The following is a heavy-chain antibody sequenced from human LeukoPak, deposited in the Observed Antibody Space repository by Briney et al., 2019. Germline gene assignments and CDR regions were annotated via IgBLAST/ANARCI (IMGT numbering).Heavy chain of an antibody. CDR1: GFNFADLA. Sequence: GGSLSLSYEASGFNFADLAMRGVRQAPGKGLEWVSAISGISGSTTIYADSVKGRFAVSRDNSRNTLFLQMNSLRADDTAVYYCAKNYASGRGVPYAMDVWGQGTTVTVAS. CDR2: ISGISGSTT. D-gene: IGHD3-10*01. J-gene: IGHJ6*02. V-gene: IGHV3-23*01. CDR3: AKNYASGRGVPYAMDV.